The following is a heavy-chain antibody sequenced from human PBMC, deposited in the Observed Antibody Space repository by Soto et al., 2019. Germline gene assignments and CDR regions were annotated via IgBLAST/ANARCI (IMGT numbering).Heavy chain of an antibody. D-gene: IGHD3-22*01. CDR3: AADYDSSGYYPFDP. V-gene: IGHV3-48*01. Sequence: GGSLRLSCAASGFTFSSYSMNWVRQAPGKGLEWVSYISSSSSTIYYADSVKGRFTISRDNAKNSLYLQMNSLRAEDTAVYYCAADYDSSGYYPFDPWGQGTLVTVSS. J-gene: IGHJ5*02. CDR1: GFTFSSYS. CDR2: ISSSSSTI.